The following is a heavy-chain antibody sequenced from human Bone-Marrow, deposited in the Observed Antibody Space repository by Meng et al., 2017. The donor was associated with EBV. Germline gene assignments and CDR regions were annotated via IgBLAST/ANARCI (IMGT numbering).Heavy chain of an antibody. CDR1: GGPFRSDA. J-gene: IGHJ4*02. V-gene: IGHV1-69*01. D-gene: IGHD3-10*01. Sequence: QVQMEQSGAEGKMPGSSVKISCKSSGGPFRSDAVSWVRQGPGQGLEWLGGLIPMSGAPHYAQKFQNRVTITADEYTRTHYMELSSLRSDDTAVYYCASESGRGFTPDFWGQGTLVTVSS. CDR3: ASESGRGFTPDF. CDR2: LIPMSGAP.